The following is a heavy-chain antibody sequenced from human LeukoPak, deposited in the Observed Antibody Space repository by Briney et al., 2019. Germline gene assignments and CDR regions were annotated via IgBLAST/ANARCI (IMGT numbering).Heavy chain of an antibody. D-gene: IGHD3-10*01. Sequence: SVKVSCKASGGTFSSYAISWVRQAPGQGLEWMGGIIPIFGTANYAQKFQGRVTITADESTSTAYMELSGLRSEDTAVYYCARESMVRGVIKYYYMDVWGKGTTVTVSS. CDR2: IIPIFGTA. V-gene: IGHV1-69*13. CDR3: ARESMVRGVIKYYYMDV. J-gene: IGHJ6*03. CDR1: GGTFSSYA.